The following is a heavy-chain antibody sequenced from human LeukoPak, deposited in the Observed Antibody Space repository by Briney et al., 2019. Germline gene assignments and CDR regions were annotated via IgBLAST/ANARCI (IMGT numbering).Heavy chain of an antibody. V-gene: IGHV4-39*07. CDR1: GGSISSSSYY. J-gene: IGHJ4*02. Sequence: SETLSLTCTVSGGSISSSSYYWSWIRQPPGKGLEWIGEINHSGSTNYNPSLKSRVTISVDTSKNQFSLKLSSVTAADTAVYYCARRRRIVLMVYAIPAAPTPFDYWGQGTLVTASS. CDR3: ARRRRIVLMVYAIPAAPTPFDY. CDR2: INHSGST. D-gene: IGHD2-8*01.